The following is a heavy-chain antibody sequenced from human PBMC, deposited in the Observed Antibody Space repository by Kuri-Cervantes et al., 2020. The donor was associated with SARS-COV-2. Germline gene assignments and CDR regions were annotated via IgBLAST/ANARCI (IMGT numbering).Heavy chain of an antibody. CDR2: ILYDGSNK. V-gene: IGHV3-30-3*01. CDR1: GFTFSSYA. CDR3: ARGGIEGAFDY. J-gene: IGHJ4*02. D-gene: IGHD1-26*01. Sequence: GGSLRLACAASGFTFSSYAIHWVRQAPGRGMEWVAVILYDGSNKYYADSVKGRFTISTDSSNNTLYLQRNSLRAEDTAVYHCARGGIEGAFDYWGQGTLVTVSS.